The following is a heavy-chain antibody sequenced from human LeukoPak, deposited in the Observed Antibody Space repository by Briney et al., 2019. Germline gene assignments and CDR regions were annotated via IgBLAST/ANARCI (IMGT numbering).Heavy chain of an antibody. Sequence: NSGGSLRLSCAASGFTFSSYSMDWVRQAPGKGLEWVSSISTSSSFISYAASVKGRFTISRDNAKNSLYLQMNSLRAEDTAVYYCARGTEFRLVDYWGQGTLVTVSS. CDR1: GFTFSSYS. CDR3: ARGTEFRLVDY. D-gene: IGHD6-19*01. V-gene: IGHV3-21*01. CDR2: ISTSSSFI. J-gene: IGHJ4*02.